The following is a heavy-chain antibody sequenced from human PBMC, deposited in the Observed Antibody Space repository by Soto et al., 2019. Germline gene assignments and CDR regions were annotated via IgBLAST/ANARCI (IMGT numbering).Heavy chain of an antibody. Sequence: QVQLVQSGAEVKRPGASVKLSCKTSGYIFIHHYIHWVRQAPGQGLEWMGIINPTGDKLDYPRKSKGRLTLTTDTSPSTVYMELSSLRSEDTAIYYCARDNNRPLDYWGPGTRVTVSS. CDR3: ARDNNRPLDY. CDR2: INPTGDKL. CDR1: GYIFIHHY. J-gene: IGHJ4*02. D-gene: IGHD1-1*01. V-gene: IGHV1-46*01.